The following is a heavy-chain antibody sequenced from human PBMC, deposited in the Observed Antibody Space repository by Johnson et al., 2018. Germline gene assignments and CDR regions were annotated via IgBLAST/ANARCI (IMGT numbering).Heavy chain of an antibody. CDR2: LNPPTGER. V-gene: IGHV1-8*01. D-gene: IGHD2-21*01. CDR3: ARTLVVRTPYGMDV. CDR1: GYTFTSYD. Sequence: QVQLVQSGAEVRKPGASVKVSCKASGYTFTSYDLSWVRQATGQGPEWMGWLNPPTGERGYAQKFQGRVTMTRATSMSTAYMELSRLTSEDTAVYCCARTLVVRTPYGMDVWGQGPTVIVSS. J-gene: IGHJ6*02.